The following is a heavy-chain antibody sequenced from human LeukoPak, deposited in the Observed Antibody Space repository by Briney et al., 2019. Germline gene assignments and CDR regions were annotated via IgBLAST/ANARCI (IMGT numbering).Heavy chain of an antibody. CDR1: GYTFTGYY. Sequence: ASVKVSCKASGYTFTGYYKHWVRQAPGQGLEWMGRINPNSGGTNYAQKFQGRVTMTRDTSISTAYMELSRLRSDDTAVYYCARRGRGGNPYDYWGQGTLVTVSS. CDR2: INPNSGGT. CDR3: ARRGRGGNPYDY. J-gene: IGHJ4*02. D-gene: IGHD4-23*01. V-gene: IGHV1-2*06.